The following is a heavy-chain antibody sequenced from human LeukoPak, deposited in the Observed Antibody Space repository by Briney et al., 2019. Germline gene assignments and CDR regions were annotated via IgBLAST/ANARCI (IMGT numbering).Heavy chain of an antibody. CDR2: INPSGGST. D-gene: IGHD3-9*01. CDR3: ARRGILTGYMFDY. V-gene: IGHV1-46*03. J-gene: IGHJ4*02. Sequence: ASVKVSCKASGYTFTSYYMHWVRQAPGQGLEWMGIINPSGGSTTYAQKFQGRVTMTSDTSTSTVYMELSSLRSDDTAVYYCARRGILTGYMFDYWGQGTLATVSS. CDR1: GYTFTSYY.